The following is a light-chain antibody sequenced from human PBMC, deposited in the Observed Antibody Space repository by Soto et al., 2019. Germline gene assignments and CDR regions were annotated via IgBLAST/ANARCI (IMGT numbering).Light chain of an antibody. Sequence: QSVLTQPPSASGSPGQSVTISCTGTSSDVGGYNYVSWYQQHPGKVPKLMVYEVNKRPSGVPDRFSGSKSGNTASLTVSGLQAEDEDDYYCTSYAGSNNVFGTGTKVTVL. CDR2: EVN. V-gene: IGLV2-8*01. CDR3: TSYAGSNNV. CDR1: SSDVGGYNY. J-gene: IGLJ1*01.